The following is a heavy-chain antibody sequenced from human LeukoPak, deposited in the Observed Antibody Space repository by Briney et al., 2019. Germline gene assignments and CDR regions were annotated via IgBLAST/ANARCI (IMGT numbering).Heavy chain of an antibody. CDR2: INPSAGST. V-gene: IGHV1-46*01. J-gene: IGHJ3*02. CDR3: ARSISMIVVVRSRLDGLHI. Sequence: ASVTVSCKASGYTFTNYYIHWVRQAPGQGLEWMGIINPSAGSTSYPQKFQGWVNMTRDTSTSTVYTELSSLRSEDTAVYYCARSISMIVVVRSRLDGLHIWGQGTMVTVSS. CDR1: GYTFTNYY. D-gene: IGHD3-22*01.